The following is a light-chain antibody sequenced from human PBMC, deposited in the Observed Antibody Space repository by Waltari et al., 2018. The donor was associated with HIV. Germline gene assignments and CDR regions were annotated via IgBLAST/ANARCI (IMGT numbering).Light chain of an antibody. Sequence: EIVLTQSPGTLSLSPGERATLSCRASQSVSSSYLAWYQQKPGQAPRLLIYGTSSRATGIPDRFSGSGSGTDFTLTISRLEPEDFVVYYCQQYSSSPLTFGGWTKVEIK. CDR2: GTS. V-gene: IGKV3-20*01. J-gene: IGKJ4*01. CDR1: QSVSSSY. CDR3: QQYSSSPLT.